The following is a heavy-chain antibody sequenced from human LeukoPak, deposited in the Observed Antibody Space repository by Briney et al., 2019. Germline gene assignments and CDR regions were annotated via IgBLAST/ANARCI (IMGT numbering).Heavy chain of an antibody. CDR2: IWYDGSNK. V-gene: IGHV3-33*01. J-gene: IGHJ5*02. Sequence: GGSLRLSCAASGFTFSSYGMHWVRQAPGKGLEWVAVIWYDGSNKYYADSVKGRFTISRDNSKNTLYLQMNSLRAEDTAVYYCAASAGGSGWYVSSWFDPWGQGTLVTVSS. D-gene: IGHD6-19*01. CDR1: GFTFSSYG. CDR3: AASAGGSGWYVSSWFDP.